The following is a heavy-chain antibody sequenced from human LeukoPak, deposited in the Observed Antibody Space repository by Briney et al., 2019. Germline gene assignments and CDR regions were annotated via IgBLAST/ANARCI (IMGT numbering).Heavy chain of an antibody. CDR3: ARDLRVVGNQYYFDY. J-gene: IGHJ4*02. Sequence: SETLSLTCTVSGGSISSSSYYWGWIRQPPGKGLEWIGSIYYSGSTYYNPSLKSRVTISVDTSKNQFSLELSSVTAADTAVYYCARDLRVVGNQYYFDYWGQGTLVTISS. CDR1: GGSISSSSYY. CDR2: IYYSGST. D-gene: IGHD2-21*01. V-gene: IGHV4-39*07.